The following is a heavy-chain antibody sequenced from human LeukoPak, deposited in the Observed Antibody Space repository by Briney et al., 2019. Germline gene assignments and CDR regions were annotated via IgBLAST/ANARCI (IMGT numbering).Heavy chain of an antibody. CDR2: IYTTGTT. Sequence: PSETLSLTCSVSGGSINSYYWGWVRQPAGRGLEGFGRIYTTGTTHYSPSHKSRLTMSVDTSKNQFSLKLRSVTAADTAVYYCGRQGYTASYYFVDYWSQGTLVTVSS. CDR1: GGSINSYY. J-gene: IGHJ4*02. CDR3: GRQGYTASYYFVDY. D-gene: IGHD3-10*01. V-gene: IGHV4-4*07.